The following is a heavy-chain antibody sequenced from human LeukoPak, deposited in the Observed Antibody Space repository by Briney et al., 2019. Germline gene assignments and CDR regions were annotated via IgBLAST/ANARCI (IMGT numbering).Heavy chain of an antibody. CDR1: GGSFSGYY. CDR2: INHSGST. V-gene: IGHV4-34*01. D-gene: IGHD3-16*01. J-gene: IGHJ4*02. Sequence: SQTLSLTCAGYGGSFSGYYWSWIRQPPGKGLEWIGEINHSGSTNYNPSLKSRVTISVDTSKNQFSLKLSSVTAADTAVYYCALGQIQPLDYWGQGTLVTVSS. CDR3: ALGQIQPLDY.